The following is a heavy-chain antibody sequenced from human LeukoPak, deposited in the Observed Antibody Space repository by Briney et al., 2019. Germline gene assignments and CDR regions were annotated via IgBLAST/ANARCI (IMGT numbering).Heavy chain of an antibody. CDR3: ARDGIEFDTVDHYYYYGMDV. CDR2: IIPIFGTA. J-gene: IGHJ6*02. D-gene: IGHD1-26*01. V-gene: IGHV1-69*13. Sequence: SVKVSCKASGGTFSSYAISWVRQAPGQGLEWMGGIIPIFGTANYAQKFQGRVTITADESTSTAYMELSSLRSEDAAVYYCARDGIEFDTVDHYYYYGMDVWGQGTTVTVSS. CDR1: GGTFSSYA.